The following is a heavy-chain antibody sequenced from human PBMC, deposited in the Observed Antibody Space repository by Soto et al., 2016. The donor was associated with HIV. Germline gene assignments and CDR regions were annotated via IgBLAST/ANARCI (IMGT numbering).Heavy chain of an antibody. Sequence: QVQLVQSGAEVKKPGASVKVSCKASGYTFTSYGINWVRQAPGQGLEWMGWISANNGKTNYAQKLQGRVTMTTDTSTSTAYMDLRSLRSDDTAVYYCARGPPXAAGTGYFDYWGQGTLVTVSS. CDR2: ISANNGKT. V-gene: IGHV1-18*01. D-gene: IGHD6-13*01. J-gene: IGHJ4*02. CDR1: GYTFTSYG. CDR3: ARGPPXAAGTGYFDY.